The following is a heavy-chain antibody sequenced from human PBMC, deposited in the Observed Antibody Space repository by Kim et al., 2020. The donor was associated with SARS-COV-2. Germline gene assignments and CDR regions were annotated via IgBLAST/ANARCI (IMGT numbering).Heavy chain of an antibody. V-gene: IGHV1-2*06. CDR3: ARVGIDLEDYYYYYGMDV. D-gene: IGHD1-26*01. CDR1: GYTFTGYY. Sequence: ASVKVSCKASGYTFTGYYMHWVRQAPGQGLEWMGRINPNSGGTNYAQKFQGRVTMTRDTSISTAYMELSRLRSDDTAVYYCARVGIDLEDYYYYYGMDVWGQGTTVTVSS. J-gene: IGHJ6*02. CDR2: INPNSGGT.